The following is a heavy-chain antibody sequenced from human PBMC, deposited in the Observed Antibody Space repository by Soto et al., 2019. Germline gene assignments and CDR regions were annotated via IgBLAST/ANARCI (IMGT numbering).Heavy chain of an antibody. CDR1: GYTFTSYY. D-gene: IGHD5-12*01. Sequence: ASVKVSCKASGYTFTSYYMHWVRQAPGQGLEWMGIINPSGGSTSYAQKFQGRVTMTRDTSTSTVYMELSSLRSEDTAVYYCARDMMVATITPYYYYCMDVWGQGTTVTVSS. J-gene: IGHJ6*02. CDR3: ARDMMVATITPYYYYCMDV. V-gene: IGHV1-46*01. CDR2: INPSGGST.